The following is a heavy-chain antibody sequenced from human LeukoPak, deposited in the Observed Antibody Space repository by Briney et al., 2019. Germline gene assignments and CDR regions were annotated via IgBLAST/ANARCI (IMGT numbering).Heavy chain of an antibody. V-gene: IGHV4-30-4*01. CDR1: GASINSDGNY. D-gene: IGHD2-15*01. CDR3: ARDRVVAATYYYGMDV. J-gene: IGHJ6*02. Sequence: PSETLSLTCTVSGASINSDGNYWSWIHQPPGKGLEWIGYIYYSGSTHYNPSLKSRITISVDTSKNQFSLKVTSVTAADTAVYYCARDRVVAATYYYGMDVWGQGTTVTVSS. CDR2: IYYSGST.